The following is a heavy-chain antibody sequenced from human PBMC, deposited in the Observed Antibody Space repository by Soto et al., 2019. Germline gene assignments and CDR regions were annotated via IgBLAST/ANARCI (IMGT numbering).Heavy chain of an antibody. D-gene: IGHD1-26*01. CDR3: ARGAAIVRNYYYGMDV. CDR2: IIPIFGTA. V-gene: IGHV1-69*13. CDR1: GGTFSSYA. Sequence: SVKVSCKASGGTFSSYAISWVRQAPGQGLEWMGGIIPIFGTANYAQKFQGRVTITAGESTSTAYMELSSLRSEDTAVYYCARGAAIVRNYYYGMDVWGQGTTVTVYS. J-gene: IGHJ6*02.